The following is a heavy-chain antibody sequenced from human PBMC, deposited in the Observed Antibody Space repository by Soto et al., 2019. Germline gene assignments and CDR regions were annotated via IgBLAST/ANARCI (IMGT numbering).Heavy chain of an antibody. J-gene: IGHJ4*02. CDR3: ARAFDILTRYYFDY. D-gene: IGHD3-9*01. V-gene: IGHV4-59*08. CDR1: DGSISSYY. Sequence: SETLSLTCTVSDGSISSYYWSWIRQPPGKGLECIGYISYSGTTKYNPSLKNRVTILRDTSKNQFSLKLSSVTAADTAVYYCARAFDILTRYYFDYWGQGTLVTVSS. CDR2: ISYSGTT.